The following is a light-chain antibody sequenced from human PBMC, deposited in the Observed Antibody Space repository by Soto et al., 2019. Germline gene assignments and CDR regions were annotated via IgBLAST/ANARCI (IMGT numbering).Light chain of an antibody. CDR1: QDVSTS. J-gene: IGKJ3*01. V-gene: IGKV3-15*01. CDR2: GAS. CDR3: QQYGDWPPIT. Sequence: ETVMTQSPAALSVSPGERVTLSCRASQDVSTSLAWYQQKPGQGPRLLIYGASTRATGVPPRFSGSGSGTQFTLTISSLQSEDLAIYDCQQYGDWPPITFGTGTRVHFK.